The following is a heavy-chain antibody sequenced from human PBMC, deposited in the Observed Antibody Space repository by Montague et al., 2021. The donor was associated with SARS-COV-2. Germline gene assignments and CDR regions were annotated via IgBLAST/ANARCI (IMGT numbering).Heavy chain of an antibody. D-gene: IGHD6-19*01. J-gene: IGHJ4*02. CDR3: AHKNSGWPIEFAN. V-gene: IGHV2-5*01. CDR1: GFSLDSRGVG. Sequence: PALVKPTQTLTLTCTFSGFSLDSRGVGVGWIRQPPGTALECLALIYWNDDKRYSPSLKTRLTVTKDTSKNQVVLTMTNMDPVDTATYFCAHKNSGWPIEFANWGQGALVTVSS. CDR2: IYWNDDK.